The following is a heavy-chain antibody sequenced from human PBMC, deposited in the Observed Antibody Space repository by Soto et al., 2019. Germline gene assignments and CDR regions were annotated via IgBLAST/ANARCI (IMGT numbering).Heavy chain of an antibody. D-gene: IGHD5-18*01. Sequence: QVQLVQSGAEVKKPGASVKVSCKASGYTFSSYGISWVRQAPGQGLEWMGWITAYNGNTNYAQKLQGRVTMTTETATSTAYMELRSLRSDDTAVYYCAQYSYGRPAGYWGQGTLVTVSS. J-gene: IGHJ4*02. CDR1: GYTFSSYG. V-gene: IGHV1-18*01. CDR2: ITAYNGNT. CDR3: AQYSYGRPAGY.